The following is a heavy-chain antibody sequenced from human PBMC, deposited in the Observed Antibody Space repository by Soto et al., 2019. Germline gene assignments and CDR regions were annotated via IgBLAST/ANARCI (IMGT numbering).Heavy chain of an antibody. CDR1: GGTFSSYA. V-gene: IGHV1-69*13. J-gene: IGHJ3*02. Sequence: SVKVSCKASGGTFSSYAISWVRQAPGQGLEWMGGIIPIFGTANYAQKFQGRVTITADESTSTAYMELSSLRSEDTAVYYCARATLIAARPIGEAFDIWGQGAMVTVSS. D-gene: IGHD6-6*01. CDR3: ARATLIAARPIGEAFDI. CDR2: IIPIFGTA.